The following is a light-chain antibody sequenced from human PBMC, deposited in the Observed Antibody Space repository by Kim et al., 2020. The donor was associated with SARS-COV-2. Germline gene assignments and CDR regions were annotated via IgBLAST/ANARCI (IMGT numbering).Light chain of an antibody. CDR3: QQTYSSPPT. V-gene: IGKV1-39*01. Sequence: DIQMTQSPSSLAASVGDRVTIACRASQNINTYLNWYQQKPGEAPKLLIYAASTLQSGVPSRFSGSGSGTDFTLTISSLQPEDFATYYCQQTYSSPPTFGQGTKVDIK. CDR2: AAS. CDR1: QNINTY. J-gene: IGKJ1*01.